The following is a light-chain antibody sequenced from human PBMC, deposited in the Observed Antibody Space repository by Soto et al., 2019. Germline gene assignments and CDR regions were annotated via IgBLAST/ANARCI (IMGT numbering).Light chain of an antibody. V-gene: IGLV2-14*01. Sequence: QSALTQPASVSGSPGQSITISCTGTSSDVGGSNYVSWYQQHPGKAPKLMIYDVSNRPSGVSNRFSGSKSGNTASLTISGLQAKDEADYYCSSYTSSSTLYVFGTGTKLTVL. J-gene: IGLJ1*01. CDR3: SSYTSSSTLYV. CDR1: SSDVGGSNY. CDR2: DVS.